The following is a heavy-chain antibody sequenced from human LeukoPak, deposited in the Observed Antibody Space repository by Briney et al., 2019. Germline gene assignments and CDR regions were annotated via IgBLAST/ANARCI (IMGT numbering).Heavy chain of an antibody. J-gene: IGHJ4*02. Sequence: SETLSLTCTVSGGSISSSSYYWGWIRQPPGKGLEWIGRIYTSGSTNYNPSLKSRVTMSVDTSKNQFSLKLSSVTAADTAVYYCARLETTSFDYWGQGTLVTVSS. CDR1: GGSISSSSYY. CDR3: ARLETTSFDY. D-gene: IGHD4-17*01. CDR2: IYTSGST. V-gene: IGHV4-39*07.